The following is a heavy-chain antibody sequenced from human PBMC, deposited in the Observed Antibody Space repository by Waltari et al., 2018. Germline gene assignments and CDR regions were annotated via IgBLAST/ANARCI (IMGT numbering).Heavy chain of an antibody. V-gene: IGHV4-39*02. CDR1: GGSISSRSYY. CDR3: AREGIWFGELSANYDY. J-gene: IGHJ4*02. CDR2: IYYSGST. Sequence: QLQLQESGPGLVKPSETLSLTCTVSGGSISSRSYYLGWNRQPPGKGLEWIGSIYYSGSTYYNPSLKSRVTISVDTSKNQFSLKLSSVTAADTAVYYCAREGIWFGELSANYDYWGQGTLVTVSS. D-gene: IGHD3-10*01.